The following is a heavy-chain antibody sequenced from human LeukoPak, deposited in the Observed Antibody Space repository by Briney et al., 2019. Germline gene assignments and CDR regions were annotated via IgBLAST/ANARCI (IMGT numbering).Heavy chain of an antibody. CDR2: ISWNSGTI. CDR3: AKDMYNWNSNGFDI. J-gene: IGHJ3*02. Sequence: PGGSLRLSCAASGFTFDGNAMHWVRQAPGKGLEWVSGISWNSGTIGYADSVKGRFTISRDNAKNSLYLQMNSLRAEDMALYYCAKDMYNWNSNGFDIWGQGTMVTVSS. D-gene: IGHD1-7*01. V-gene: IGHV3-9*03. CDR1: GFTFDGNA.